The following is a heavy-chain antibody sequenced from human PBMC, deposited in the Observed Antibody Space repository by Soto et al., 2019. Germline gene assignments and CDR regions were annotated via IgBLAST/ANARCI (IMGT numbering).Heavy chain of an antibody. CDR1: GGSISSGGYY. J-gene: IGHJ6*03. CDR3: ARTKIYYYYMDV. Sequence: QVQLQESGPGLVKPSQTLSLTCTVSGGSISSGGYYWRWIRQHPVKGLEWIGYIYYSGSTYYNPSLKSRVTISVDTSKNQFSLKLSSVTAADTAVYYCARTKIYYYYMDVWGKGTTVTVSS. V-gene: IGHV4-31*03. CDR2: IYYSGST. D-gene: IGHD2-8*01.